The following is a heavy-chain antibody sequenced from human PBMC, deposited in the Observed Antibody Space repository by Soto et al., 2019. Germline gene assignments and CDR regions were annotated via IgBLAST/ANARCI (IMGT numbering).Heavy chain of an antibody. CDR2: MNPKSGGA. Sequence: ASVKVSCKTSGYTFTDYYTHWVRQAPVQGLEWMGWMNPKSGGAYFAQKFQGRVTLTRDTSIGTAYIEVNSLKSDDTAVYFCTIENIENSDGLYDAFDIWGQGTTVTVSS. V-gene: IGHV1-2*02. J-gene: IGHJ3*02. D-gene: IGHD5-18*01. CDR3: TIENIENSDGLYDAFDI. CDR1: GYTFTDYY.